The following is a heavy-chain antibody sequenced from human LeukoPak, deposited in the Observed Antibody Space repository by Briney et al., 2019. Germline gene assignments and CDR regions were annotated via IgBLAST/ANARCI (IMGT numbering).Heavy chain of an antibody. CDR2: FDPEDGET. CDR3: ATVGYYDSSGYSHFDY. D-gene: IGHD3-22*01. Sequence: ASVKVSCKVSGYTLTELSTHWVRQAPGKGLEWMGGFDPEDGETIYAQKFQGRVTMTEDTSTDTAYMELSSLRSEDTAVYYCATVGYYDSSGYSHFDYWGQGTLVTVSS. J-gene: IGHJ4*02. CDR1: GYTLTELS. V-gene: IGHV1-24*01.